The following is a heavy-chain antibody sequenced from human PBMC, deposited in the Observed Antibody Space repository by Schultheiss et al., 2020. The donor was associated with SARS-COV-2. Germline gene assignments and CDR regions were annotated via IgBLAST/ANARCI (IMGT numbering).Heavy chain of an antibody. V-gene: IGHV4-31*03. J-gene: IGHJ4*02. CDR2: IYYSGST. CDR1: GGSISSGGYY. CDR3: ARDRYSSGWLSGDADDY. Sequence: SQTLSLTCTVSGGSISSGGYYWSWIRQHPGKGLEWIGYIYYSGSTYYNPSLKSRVTISVDKSKNQFSLKLSSVTAADTAVYYCARDRYSSGWLSGDADDYWGQGTLVTVSS. D-gene: IGHD6-19*01.